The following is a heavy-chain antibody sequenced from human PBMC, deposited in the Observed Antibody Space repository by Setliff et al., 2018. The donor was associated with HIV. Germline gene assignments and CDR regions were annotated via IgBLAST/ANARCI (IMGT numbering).Heavy chain of an antibody. CDR1: GGSISSSNW. CDR3: ASGEPYYYDSTGYSGNYFDY. J-gene: IGHJ4*02. D-gene: IGHD3-22*01. Sequence: SETLSLTCAVSGGSISSSNWWSWVRQPPGKGLEWIGEIYHGGSTNYNPSLKSRVTIAVDKSKNQFSLKLASVTAADTAVYYCASGEPYYYDSTGYSGNYFDYWGQGTLVTVSS. V-gene: IGHV4-4*02. CDR2: IYHGGST.